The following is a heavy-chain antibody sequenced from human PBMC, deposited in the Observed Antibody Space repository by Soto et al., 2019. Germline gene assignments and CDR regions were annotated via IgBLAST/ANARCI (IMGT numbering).Heavy chain of an antibody. D-gene: IGHD6-13*01. CDR3: ARGSAAGTKSTLDY. J-gene: IGHJ4*02. V-gene: IGHV4-59*01. CDR1: GGSIGGTY. Sequence: SETLSLTCTVSGGSIGGTYCSWIRQSPGKGLEWIGYIHYSGSTNYNPSLKSRVTISVDTSKNQLSLKLSSVTAADTAVYYCARGSAAGTKSTLDYWGQGTLVTVS. CDR2: IHYSGST.